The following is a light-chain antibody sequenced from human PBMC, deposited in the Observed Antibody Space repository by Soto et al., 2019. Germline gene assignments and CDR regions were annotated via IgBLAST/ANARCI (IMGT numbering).Light chain of an antibody. Sequence: QPVPTQPPPRTGSPGQSITISCTATTTDIDNHHSVSWYQQAPGTAPKHIIYDVNNRPPGAPDLFPWYTTHIQGSLTFSGLQAEDESDYFCSLYSRNGSLIFGAGTKGTAL. V-gene: IGLV2-18*01. J-gene: IGLJ1*01. CDR2: DVN. CDR1: TTDIDNHHS. CDR3: SLYSRNGSLI.